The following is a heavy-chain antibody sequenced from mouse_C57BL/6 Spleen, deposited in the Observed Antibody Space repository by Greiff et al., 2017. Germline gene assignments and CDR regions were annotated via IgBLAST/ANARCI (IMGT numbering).Heavy chain of an antibody. D-gene: IGHD4-1*02. J-gene: IGHJ3*01. CDR2: IDPETGGT. Sequence: QVQLQQSGAELVRPGASVTLSCKASGYTFTDYEMHWVKQTPVHGLEWIGAIDPETGGTAYNQKFKGKAILTADKSSSTAYMELRSLTSEDSAVYYCTREGINWAFAYWGQGTLVTVSA. V-gene: IGHV1-15*01. CDR3: TREGINWAFAY. CDR1: GYTFTDYE.